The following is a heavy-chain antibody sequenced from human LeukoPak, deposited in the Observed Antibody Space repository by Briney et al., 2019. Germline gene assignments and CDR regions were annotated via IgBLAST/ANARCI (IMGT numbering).Heavy chain of an antibody. Sequence: SETLSLTCTVSGGSISSYYWSWIRQPPGKGLEWIGYIYYSGSTNYNPSLKSRVTIPVDTSKNQFSLKLSSVTAADTAVYYCARTGYSSSWYVPDYWGQGTLVTVSS. CDR2: IYYSGST. J-gene: IGHJ4*02. V-gene: IGHV4-59*01. D-gene: IGHD6-13*01. CDR1: GGSISSYY. CDR3: ARTGYSSSWYVPDY.